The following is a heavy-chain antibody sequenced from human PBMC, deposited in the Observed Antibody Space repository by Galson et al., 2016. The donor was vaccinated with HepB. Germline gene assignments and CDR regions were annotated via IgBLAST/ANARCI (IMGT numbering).Heavy chain of an antibody. CDR2: FNHSGST. J-gene: IGHJ6*02. CDR1: GGSLSGYC. CDR3: ARGLRNDFWSGYYYGMDV. V-gene: IGHV4-34*01. Sequence: SETLSLTCAVYGGSLSGYCWSWIRQPPGKGLEWIGEFNHSGSTKYNPSPKTRAIISLDMSKNQSSLNLSPVTAADTAVYYCARGLRNDFWSGYYYGMDVWGQGTTVTVSS. D-gene: IGHD3-3*01.